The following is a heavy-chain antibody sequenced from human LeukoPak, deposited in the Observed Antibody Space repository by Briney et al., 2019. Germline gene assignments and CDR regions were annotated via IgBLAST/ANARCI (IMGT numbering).Heavy chain of an antibody. V-gene: IGHV3-30*18. CDR2: ISYDGSNK. Sequence: GGSLRLSCAASGFTFSSYGMHWVRQAPGKGLEWVAVISYDGSNKYYADSVKGRFTISRDNSKNTLYLQMNSLRAEDTAVYYCAKDLAEYSSIIPWFDPWGQGTLVTVSS. CDR3: AKDLAEYSSIIPWFDP. J-gene: IGHJ5*02. CDR1: GFTFSSYG. D-gene: IGHD6-6*01.